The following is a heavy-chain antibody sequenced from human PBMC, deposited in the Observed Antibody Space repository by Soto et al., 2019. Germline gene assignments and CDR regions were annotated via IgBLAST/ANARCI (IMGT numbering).Heavy chain of an antibody. J-gene: IGHJ6*02. Sequence: VGSLRLSCAASGFIFSGYAMHWVRHSPGKGLECVALISYDGSNKYYADSVKGRFTISRDSSKNTMYLQMNSLRPEGTAVFFFGGGRGGYYYYGVDAWGQGTRVTVSS. CDR2: ISYDGSNK. CDR1: GFIFSGYA. V-gene: IGHV3-30-3*01. D-gene: IGHD3-16*01. CDR3: GGGRGGYYYYGVDA.